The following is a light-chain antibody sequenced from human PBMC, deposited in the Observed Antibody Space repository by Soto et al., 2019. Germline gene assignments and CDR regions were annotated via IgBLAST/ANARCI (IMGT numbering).Light chain of an antibody. J-gene: IGLJ1*01. Sequence: QSALTQPRSVSGSPGQSVTISCTGTSSDVGGYNYVSWYQQHPGKAPKLMIYDVSKRPSGVPDRFSGSKSGNTASLTISGLQAEDEADYYCCSYAGPRVFGTGTQLTVL. CDR1: SSDVGGYNY. CDR2: DVS. CDR3: CSYAGPRV. V-gene: IGLV2-11*01.